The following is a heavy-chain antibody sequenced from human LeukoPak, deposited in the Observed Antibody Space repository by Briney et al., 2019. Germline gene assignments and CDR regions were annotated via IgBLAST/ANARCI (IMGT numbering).Heavy chain of an antibody. J-gene: IGHJ4*02. CDR1: GFIFSDHW. CDR3: AKWRWRQSEYED. D-gene: IGHD5-24*01. CDR2: IKHDGSGK. Sequence: GGSLRLSCEASGFIFSDHWMGWVRQAPGKGLECVANIKHDGSGKEYVDSVKGRLTISRDNAKNSVYLEMSSLRAEDTAVYYCAKWRWRQSEYEDWGQGTLVTVSS. V-gene: IGHV3-7*01.